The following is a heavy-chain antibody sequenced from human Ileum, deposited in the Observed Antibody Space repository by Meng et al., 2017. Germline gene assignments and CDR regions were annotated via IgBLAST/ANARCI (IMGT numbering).Heavy chain of an antibody. Sequence: GESLKISCAASGFTFSSYEMNWVRQAPGQGLEWVSFISSSGSTIYYADSVKGRFTISRDNAKNSLYLQMNSLRAEDTAVYYCARDPYSSGWYGDAFDIWGQGTMVTVSS. CDR1: GFTFSSYE. J-gene: IGHJ3*02. CDR3: ARDPYSSGWYGDAFDI. D-gene: IGHD6-19*01. CDR2: ISSSGSTI. V-gene: IGHV3-48*03.